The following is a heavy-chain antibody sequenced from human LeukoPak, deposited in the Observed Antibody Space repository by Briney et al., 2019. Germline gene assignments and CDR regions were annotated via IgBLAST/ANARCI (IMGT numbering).Heavy chain of an antibody. Sequence: PSETLSLTCTVSGGSISSSSYYWGWIRQPPGKGLEWIGSIYYSGSTYYNPSLKSRVTISVDTSKNQFSLKLSSVTAADTAVYYCARDLRYFDYWGQGTLVTVSS. CDR1: GGSISSSSYY. D-gene: IGHD3-9*01. V-gene: IGHV4-39*07. J-gene: IGHJ4*02. CDR2: IYYSGST. CDR3: ARDLRYFDY.